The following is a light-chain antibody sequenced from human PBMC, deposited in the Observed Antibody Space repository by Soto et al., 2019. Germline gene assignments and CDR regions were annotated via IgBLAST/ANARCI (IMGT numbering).Light chain of an antibody. CDR2: KDT. J-gene: IGLJ3*02. Sequence: SYELTQPPSVSVSPGQTARITCSGDVLPKQYAYWYQQKPGQAPVLVIYKDTERPSGIPERFSGSSSGTTVTLTISGVQAEDEADYYCQSADSSGTNWVFGGGTQLTVL. CDR1: VLPKQY. V-gene: IGLV3-25*03. CDR3: QSADSSGTNWV.